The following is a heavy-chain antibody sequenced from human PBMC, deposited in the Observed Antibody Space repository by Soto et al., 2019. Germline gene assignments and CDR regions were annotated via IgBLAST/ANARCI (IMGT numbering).Heavy chain of an antibody. V-gene: IGHV1-69*13. D-gene: IGHD3-22*01. CDR2: IIPIFGTA. Sequence: SVKVSCKASGGTFSSYAISWVRQAPGQGLEWMGGIIPIFGTANYAQKFQGRVTITADESTSTAYMELSSLRSEDTAVYYCAREGRQVITTDYYYGMDVWGQGTTVTVSS. CDR1: GGTFSSYA. J-gene: IGHJ6*02. CDR3: AREGRQVITTDYYYGMDV.